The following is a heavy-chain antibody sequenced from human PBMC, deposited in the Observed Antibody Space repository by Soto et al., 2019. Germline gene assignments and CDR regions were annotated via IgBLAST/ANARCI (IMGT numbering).Heavy chain of an antibody. CDR3: ARVNRVYYGMDV. J-gene: IGHJ6*02. Sequence: PSETLSLTCAVYGGSFSGYYWSWIRQPPGKGLEWIGEINHSGSTNYNPSLKSRVTISVDTSKNQFSLKLSSVTAADTAVYYCARVNRVYYGMDVWGQGTTVTVSS. V-gene: IGHV4-34*01. CDR1: GGSFSGYY. CDR2: INHSGST.